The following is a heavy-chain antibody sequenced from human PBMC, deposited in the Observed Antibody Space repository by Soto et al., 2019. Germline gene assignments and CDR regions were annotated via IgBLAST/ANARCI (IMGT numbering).Heavy chain of an antibody. CDR1: GYTFTGYY. Sequence: ASVKVSCKASGYTFTGYYMHWVRQAPGQGLEWMGWVNPNSGGTNYAQKFQGWVTMTRDTSISTAYMELSRLRSDDTAVYYCARDLPVLRFLEWSRDAFDIWGQGTMVTVSS. CDR2: VNPNSGGT. J-gene: IGHJ3*02. D-gene: IGHD3-3*01. V-gene: IGHV1-2*04. CDR3: ARDLPVLRFLEWSRDAFDI.